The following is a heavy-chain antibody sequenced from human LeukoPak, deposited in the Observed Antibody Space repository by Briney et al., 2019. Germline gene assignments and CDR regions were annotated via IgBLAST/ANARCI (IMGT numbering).Heavy chain of an antibody. CDR1: GYTFTGYY. V-gene: IGHV1-2*04. J-gene: IGHJ4*02. CDR3: ARGPRLTIFGVGPFDY. CDR2: INPNSGGT. Sequence: ASVKVSCKASGYTFTGYYMHWVRQAPGQGLEWMGWINPNSGGTNYAQKFQGWVTMTRDTSISTAYMELSRLRSDDTAVYYCARGPRLTIFGVGPFDYWGQGTLVTVSS. D-gene: IGHD3-3*01.